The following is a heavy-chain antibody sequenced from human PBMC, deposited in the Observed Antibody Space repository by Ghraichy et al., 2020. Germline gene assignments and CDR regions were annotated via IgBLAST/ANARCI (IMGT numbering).Heavy chain of an antibody. Sequence: SETLSLTCTVSGGSISSYYWSWIRQPPGKGLEWIGYINYSGSTNYNPSLKSRVTISVDTSKNQFSLKLSSVTAADTAVYYCAREGKGRTLNWFDPWGQGTLVTVSS. D-gene: IGHD3-10*01. CDR1: GGSISSYY. V-gene: IGHV4-59*01. CDR3: AREGKGRTLNWFDP. J-gene: IGHJ5*02. CDR2: INYSGST.